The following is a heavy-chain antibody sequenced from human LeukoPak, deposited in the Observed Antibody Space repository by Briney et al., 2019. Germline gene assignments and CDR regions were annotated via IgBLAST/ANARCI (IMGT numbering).Heavy chain of an antibody. Sequence: GGSLRLSCAASGFTFSSYAMSWVRQAPGKGLEWVSAITGSGDSTYFADSVKGRFTMSRDNSKNTLHLQMNSLRAEDTAVYFCAKTVSGSHSYQGGDYWGQGTLVFVSS. CDR2: ITGSGDST. D-gene: IGHD3-16*02. CDR3: AKTVSGSHSYQGGDY. J-gene: IGHJ4*02. CDR1: GFTFSSYA. V-gene: IGHV3-23*01.